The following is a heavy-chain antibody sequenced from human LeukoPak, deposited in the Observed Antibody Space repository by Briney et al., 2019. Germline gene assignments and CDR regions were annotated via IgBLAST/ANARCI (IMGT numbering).Heavy chain of an antibody. Sequence: GGSLRLSCVGSEFTFNAYAMSWVRQRPGEGPEWVVMISSNGDATDYAESVKERLSISRDNAKKTLYLQITHPRADDTAIYFFAKDPRAMGRYFFDDWGQGSLVTVSS. CDR2: ISSNGDAT. J-gene: IGHJ4*01. CDR1: EFTFNAYA. CDR3: AKDPRAMGRYFFDD. D-gene: IGHD3-16*01. V-gene: IGHV3-23*01.